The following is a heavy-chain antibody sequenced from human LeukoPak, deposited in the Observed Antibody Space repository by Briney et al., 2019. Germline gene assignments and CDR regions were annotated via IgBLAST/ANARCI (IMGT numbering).Heavy chain of an antibody. D-gene: IGHD3-10*01. CDR1: GGSIGSHY. CDR2: IYYTGNS. Sequence: PSETLFLTCTVSGGSIGSHYWSWIRQPPGKGLEWIGHIYYTGNSNYGPSLMSRVTISVDTSKNFFSLKLNSVTAADTAVYYCARSYNSGSYYPFYFDFWGQGALVTVSS. J-gene: IGHJ4*02. V-gene: IGHV4-59*11. CDR3: ARSYNSGSYYPFYFDF.